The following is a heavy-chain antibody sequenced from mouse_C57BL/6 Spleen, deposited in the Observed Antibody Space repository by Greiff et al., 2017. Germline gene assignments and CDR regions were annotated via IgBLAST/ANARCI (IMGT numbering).Heavy chain of an antibody. V-gene: IGHV1-4*01. CDR3: ARWGGFYDYEGEGFWHFDV. CDR2: INPSSGYT. J-gene: IGHJ1*03. Sequence: QVQLQQSGAELARPGASVTMSCKASGYSFTSYTMHWVNQRPGQGLEWLGYINPSSGYTKYNQKFKDKATLTADKSSSTAYMQLSSLTSEDSAVYYCARWGGFYDYEGEGFWHFDVWGTGTTVTVSS. D-gene: IGHD2-4*01. CDR1: GYSFTSYT.